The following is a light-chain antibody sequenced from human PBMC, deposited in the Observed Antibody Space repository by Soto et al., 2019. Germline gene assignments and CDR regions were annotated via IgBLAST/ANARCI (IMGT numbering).Light chain of an antibody. V-gene: IGLV1-51*01. CDR2: ENN. J-gene: IGLJ3*02. CDR3: GTWDDSLSGWV. CDR1: SSNIGNNY. Sequence: QSVLTQPPSVSAAPGQKVTISCSGSSSNIGNNYVSWYQHLPGTAPKLLIYENNKRPSGIPDRFSGSRSGTSATLGITGLQTGDEADYYCGTWDDSLSGWVFGGGTKLTVL.